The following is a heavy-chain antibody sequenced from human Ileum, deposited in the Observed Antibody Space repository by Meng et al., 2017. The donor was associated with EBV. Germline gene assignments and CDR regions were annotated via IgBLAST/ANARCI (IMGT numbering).Heavy chain of an antibody. J-gene: IGHJ4*02. CDR2: IYHSGST. V-gene: IGHV4-4*02. Sequence: GELRESGPGLVKSSGTLSLTCGVSGDSMTNNNWWTWVRQPPGKGLEWIGEIYHSGSTNYNPSLQSRATISVDMSKKQFSLKLRSVTAADTAVYYCARTGVGLAFDYWGLGTLVTVSS. D-gene: IGHD2-8*01. CDR3: ARTGVGLAFDY. CDR1: GDSMTNNNW.